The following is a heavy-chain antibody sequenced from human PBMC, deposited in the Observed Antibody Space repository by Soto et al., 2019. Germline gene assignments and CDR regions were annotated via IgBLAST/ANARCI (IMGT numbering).Heavy chain of an antibody. V-gene: IGHV1-69*13. CDR1: GGTFSSYA. CDR3: ARLFVNSRDRAAPPEPFNYGMDV. CDR2: IIPIFGTA. J-gene: IGHJ6*02. Sequence: GASVKVSCKASGGTFSSYAISWVRQAPGQGLEWMGGIIPIFGTANYAQKFQGRVTITADESTSTAYMELSSLRSEDTAVYYCARLFVNSRDRAAPPEPFNYGMDVWGQGTTVTVSS. D-gene: IGHD2-15*01.